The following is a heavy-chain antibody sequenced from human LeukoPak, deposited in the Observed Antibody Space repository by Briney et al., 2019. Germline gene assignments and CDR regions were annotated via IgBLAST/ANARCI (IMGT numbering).Heavy chain of an antibody. CDR2: ISSSGCTI. J-gene: IGHJ4*02. D-gene: IGHD6-19*01. CDR3: ARGAYSSGWAYFDH. Sequence: GGSLRLSCASSGFTFSSYWMSWVRQAPGKGLEWVSYISSSGCTIYYGDSVKGRFTISRDNAKNSLYLHMDSLRAEDTAVYYCARGAYSSGWAYFDHWGQGTLVTVSS. CDR1: GFTFSSYW. V-gene: IGHV3-48*04.